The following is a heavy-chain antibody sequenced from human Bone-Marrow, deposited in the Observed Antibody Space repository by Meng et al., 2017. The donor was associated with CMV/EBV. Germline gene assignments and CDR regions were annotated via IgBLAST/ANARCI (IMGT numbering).Heavy chain of an antibody. CDR2: ISYSGST. Sequence: SETLSLTCTVSGGSISSSDYYWGWIRQPPGKGLEWIGSISYSGSTYYNPSLRSRVSISIDTSNNHFSLKLNSVTAADTAIYHCARVSYLILRWFDPWGQGTLVTVSS. CDR3: ARVSYLILRWFDP. J-gene: IGHJ5*02. V-gene: IGHV4-39*07. CDR1: GGSISSSDYY.